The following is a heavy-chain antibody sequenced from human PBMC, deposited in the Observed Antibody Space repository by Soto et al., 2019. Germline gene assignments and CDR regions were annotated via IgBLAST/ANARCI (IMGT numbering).Heavy chain of an antibody. CDR3: AKGRLLLSAYDNWFDP. CDR1: GFTFSSYA. Sequence: GGSLRLSCAASGFTFSSYAMSWVRQAPGKGLEWVSAISGSGGSTYYADSVKGRFTISRDNSKNTLYLQMNSLRAEDTAVYYCAKGRLLLSAYDNWFDPWGQGTLVTVSS. CDR2: ISGSGGST. J-gene: IGHJ5*02. D-gene: IGHD2-15*01. V-gene: IGHV3-23*01.